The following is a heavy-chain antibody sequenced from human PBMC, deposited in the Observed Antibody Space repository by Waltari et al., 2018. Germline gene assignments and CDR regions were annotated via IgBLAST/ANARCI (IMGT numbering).Heavy chain of an antibody. CDR1: GGSFSGYY. Sequence: QVQLQQWGAGLLKPSETLSLTCAVYGGSFSGYYWIWIRQPPGKGLEWIGEINHSGSTNYNPSLKSRVTISVDTSKNQFSLKLSSVTAADTAVYYCARESNSWKRGGMDVWGQGTTVTVSS. CDR2: INHSGST. CDR3: ARESNSWKRGGMDV. D-gene: IGHD1-1*01. V-gene: IGHV4-34*01. J-gene: IGHJ6*02.